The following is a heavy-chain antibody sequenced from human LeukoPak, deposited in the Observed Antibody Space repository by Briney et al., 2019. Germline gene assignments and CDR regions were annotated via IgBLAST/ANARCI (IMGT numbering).Heavy chain of an antibody. Sequence: GGSLRLSCAASGFTFSSYGTHWVRQAPGKGLEWVAVISYDGSNKYYADSVKGRFTISRDNSKNTLYLQMNSLRAEDTAVYYCATRNKPGIPFDYWGQGTLVTVSS. J-gene: IGHJ4*02. V-gene: IGHV3-30*03. CDR3: ATRNKPGIPFDY. D-gene: IGHD7-27*01. CDR1: GFTFSSYG. CDR2: ISYDGSNK.